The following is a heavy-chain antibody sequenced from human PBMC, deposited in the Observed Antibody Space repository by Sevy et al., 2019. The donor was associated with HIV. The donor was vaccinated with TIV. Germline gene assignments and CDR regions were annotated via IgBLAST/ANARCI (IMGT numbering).Heavy chain of an antibody. D-gene: IGHD3-3*01. V-gene: IGHV3-7*03. CDR1: GFTFSSYA. CDR2: IKQDGSEK. Sequence: GGSLRLSCAASGFTFSSYAMSWVRQAPGKGLEWVANIKQDGSEKYYVDSVKGRFTISRDNAKNSLYLQMNSLRAEDTAVYYCAREKKSGYYPPPKYYYYYGMDVWGQGTTVTVSS. J-gene: IGHJ6*02. CDR3: AREKKSGYYPPPKYYYYYGMDV.